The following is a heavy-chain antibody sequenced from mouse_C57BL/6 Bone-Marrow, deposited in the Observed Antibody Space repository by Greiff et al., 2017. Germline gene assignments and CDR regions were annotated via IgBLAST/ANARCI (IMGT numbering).Heavy chain of an antibody. V-gene: IGHV1-5*01. CDR3: TRRGIYYDPPDY. CDR1: GYTFTSYW. D-gene: IGHD2-4*01. CDR2: IYPGNSDT. Sequence: VQLQQSGTVLARPGASVKMSCKTSGYTFTSYWMHWVKQRPGQGLDWIGAIYPGNSDTSYNQKFKGKAKLTAVTSASTAYMELRSLTNEDSAVYYCTRRGIYYDPPDYWGQGTSVTVSS. J-gene: IGHJ4*01.